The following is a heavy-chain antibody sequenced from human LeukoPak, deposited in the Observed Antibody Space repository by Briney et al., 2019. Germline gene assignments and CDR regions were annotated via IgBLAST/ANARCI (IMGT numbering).Heavy chain of an antibody. D-gene: IGHD6-19*01. Sequence: PGGSLRLSCAASGFTFSSYAMHWVRQAPGKGLEYVSAISSNGGSTYYANSVKGRFTISRDNSKNTLYLQMGSLRAEDMAVYYCARDFRQQWLVLDYWGQGTLVTVSS. J-gene: IGHJ4*02. CDR1: GFTFSSYA. CDR2: ISSNGGST. CDR3: ARDFRQQWLVLDY. V-gene: IGHV3-64*01.